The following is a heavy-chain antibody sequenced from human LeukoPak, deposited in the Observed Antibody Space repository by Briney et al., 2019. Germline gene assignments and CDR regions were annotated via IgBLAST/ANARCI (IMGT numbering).Heavy chain of an antibody. J-gene: IGHJ4*02. D-gene: IGHD6-13*01. Sequence: GGSLRLSCAASGFTFSSYSMNWVRQAPGKGLEWVAVISYDGSNKYYADSVKGRFTISRDNSKNTLYLQMNSLRAEDTAVYYCARMGRQQLFSLKTWIDYWGQGTLVTVSS. CDR2: ISYDGSNK. CDR3: ARMGRQQLFSLKTWIDY. CDR1: GFTFSSYS. V-gene: IGHV3-30*03.